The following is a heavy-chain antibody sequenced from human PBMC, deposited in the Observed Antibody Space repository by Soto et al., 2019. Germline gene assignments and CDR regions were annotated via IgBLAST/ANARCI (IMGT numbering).Heavy chain of an antibody. Sequence: GASVKVSCKTSGYTFTVYDINWLRQATGQGLEWMGWMNPNSGDTGYAQKFQGRVTMTRNTSINTAYMELSRLRSDDTAVYYCARGWFLRLVGRGVRNWFDPWGQGTPVTVSS. CDR2: MNPNSGDT. J-gene: IGHJ5*02. CDR3: ARGWFLRLVGRGVRNWFDP. D-gene: IGHD3-10*01. CDR1: GYTFTVYD. V-gene: IGHV1-8*01.